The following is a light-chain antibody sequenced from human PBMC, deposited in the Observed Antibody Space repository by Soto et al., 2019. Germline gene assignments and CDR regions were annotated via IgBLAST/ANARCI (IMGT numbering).Light chain of an antibody. Sequence: DIQMTQSPSTLSASVGDRVTITCRASQSISSGLAWYQQKPGKAPKLLIYGASSLDSGVPSRFSGSGSGTEFTLPISSLQPDDFATYYCQQYNSYSGLTFGGGTKVEIK. V-gene: IGKV1-5*03. CDR1: QSISSG. CDR3: QQYNSYSGLT. CDR2: GAS. J-gene: IGKJ4*02.